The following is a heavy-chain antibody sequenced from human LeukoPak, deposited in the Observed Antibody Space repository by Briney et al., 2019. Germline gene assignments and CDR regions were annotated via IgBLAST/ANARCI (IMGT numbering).Heavy chain of an antibody. V-gene: IGHV3-48*03. CDR3: ARDLVGVAHFDS. CDR1: GFTFSSYE. CDR2: ISSSGSAI. Sequence: GGSLRLSCAASGFTFSSYEMNWVRQAPGKGLEWVSYISSSGSAIYYADSVKGQFTISRDNAKDSLYLQMNSLRAEDTAVYYCARDLVGVAHFDSWGQGTLVTVSS. D-gene: IGHD6-19*01. J-gene: IGHJ4*02.